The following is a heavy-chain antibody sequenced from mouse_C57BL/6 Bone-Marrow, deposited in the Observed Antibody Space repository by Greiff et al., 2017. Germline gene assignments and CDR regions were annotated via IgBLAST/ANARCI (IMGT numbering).Heavy chain of an antibody. J-gene: IGHJ3*01. CDR2: LNPNNGGT. D-gene: IGHD2-1*01. Sequence: EVQLQQSGPELVKPGASVKISCKASGYTFTDYYMNWVKQSHGKSLEWIGDLNPNNGGTSYNQKFKGKATLTVDTSSSTAYMELRSLTSEDSAVYYCARDGNYVGWFAYWGQGTLVTVSA. CDR1: GYTFTDYY. CDR3: ARDGNYVGWFAY. V-gene: IGHV1-26*01.